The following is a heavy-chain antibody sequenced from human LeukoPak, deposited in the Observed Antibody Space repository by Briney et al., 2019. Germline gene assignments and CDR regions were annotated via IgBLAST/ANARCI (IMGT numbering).Heavy chain of an antibody. J-gene: IGHJ4*02. CDR3: ARSLYSTGPTTD. CDR2: IYTSGST. Sequence: SETLSLTCTVSGGSISSGSYYWSWIRQPAGKGLEWIGRIYTSGSTNYNPSLKSRVTMSVDTSKNQFSLKLSSVTAADTAVYYCARSLYSTGPTTDWGQGTLVTVSS. V-gene: IGHV4-61*02. CDR1: GGSISSGSYY. D-gene: IGHD2-8*02.